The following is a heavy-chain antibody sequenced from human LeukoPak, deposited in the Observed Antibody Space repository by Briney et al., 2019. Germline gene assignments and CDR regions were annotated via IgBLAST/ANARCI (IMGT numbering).Heavy chain of an antibody. J-gene: IGHJ4*02. D-gene: IGHD3-10*01. V-gene: IGHV3-7*01. Sequence: GGSLRLSCAASGFTFSSYWMSWVRQAPGKGLEWVANIKQDGSEKYYVDSVKGRFTISRDNAKNSLYLQMNSPRAEDTAVYYCARDRRWFGELFPPDYWGQGTLVTVSS. CDR2: IKQDGSEK. CDR3: ARDRRWFGELFPPDY. CDR1: GFTFSSYW.